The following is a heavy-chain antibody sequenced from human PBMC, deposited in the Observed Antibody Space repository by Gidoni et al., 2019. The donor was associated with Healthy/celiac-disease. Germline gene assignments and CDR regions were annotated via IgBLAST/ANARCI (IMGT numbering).Heavy chain of an antibody. J-gene: IGHJ4*02. CDR3: AKDTGRRDGYKFDY. D-gene: IGHD5-12*01. CDR2: ISGSGGST. V-gene: IGHV3-23*01. CDR1: GFTFSSYA. Sequence: EVLLLESGGGLVQPGGSLRLSCAASGFTFSSYAMGWVRQAPGQGLEWVSAISGSGGSTYYADSVKGRFTISRDNSKNTLYLQMNSMRAEDTAVYYCAKDTGRRDGYKFDYWGQGTLVTVSS.